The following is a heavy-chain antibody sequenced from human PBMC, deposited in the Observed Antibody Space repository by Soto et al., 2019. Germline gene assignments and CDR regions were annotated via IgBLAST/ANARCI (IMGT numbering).Heavy chain of an antibody. Sequence: ASVKVSCKASGYTFTSYDINWVRQATGQGLEWMGWMNPNSGNTGYAQKFQGRVTMTRKTSISTAYMELSSLRSEDTAVYYCARGTFGGLLSVNWFDPWGQGTLVTVSS. V-gene: IGHV1-8*01. D-gene: IGHD2-2*01. J-gene: IGHJ5*02. CDR1: GYTFTSYD. CDR3: ARGTFGGLLSVNWFDP. CDR2: MNPNSGNT.